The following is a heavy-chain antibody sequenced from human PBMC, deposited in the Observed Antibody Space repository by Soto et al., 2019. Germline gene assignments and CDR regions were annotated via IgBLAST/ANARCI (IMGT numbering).Heavy chain of an antibody. Sequence: PGGSLRLSCAASGFTFSSYGMHWVRQAPGKGLEWVAVIWYDGSNKYYADSVKGRFTISRDNSKNTLYLQMNSLRAEDTAVYYCARDGSSSWYEVGYYYGMDVWGQGTTVTVSS. CDR1: GFTFSSYG. D-gene: IGHD6-13*01. CDR3: ARDGSSSWYEVGYYYGMDV. V-gene: IGHV3-33*01. J-gene: IGHJ6*02. CDR2: IWYDGSNK.